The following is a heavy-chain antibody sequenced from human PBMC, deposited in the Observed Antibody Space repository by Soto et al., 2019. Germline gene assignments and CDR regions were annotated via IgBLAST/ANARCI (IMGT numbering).Heavy chain of an antibody. Sequence: GGSLRLSCAASGFTFSSYSMNWVRQAPGKGLEWVSYISSSSSTIYYADSVKGRFTISRDNAKNSLYLQMNSLRDEDTAVYYCASSWFGESFTWFDPWGQGTLVTVSS. CDR3: ASSWFGESFTWFDP. J-gene: IGHJ5*02. D-gene: IGHD3-10*01. CDR2: ISSSSSTI. V-gene: IGHV3-48*02. CDR1: GFTFSSYS.